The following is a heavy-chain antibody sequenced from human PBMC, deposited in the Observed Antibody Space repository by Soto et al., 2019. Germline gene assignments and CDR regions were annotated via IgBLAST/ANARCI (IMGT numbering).Heavy chain of an antibody. V-gene: IGHV4-34*01. D-gene: IGHD6-19*01. CDR2: INHSGST. Sequence: SETLSLTCAVYGGSFSGYYWSWIRQPPGKGLEWIGEINHSGSTNYNPSLKSRVTISVDTSKNQFSLKLSSVTAADTAVYYCARDGKYSSGWYVDYWGQGTLVTVSS. J-gene: IGHJ4*02. CDR3: ARDGKYSSGWYVDY. CDR1: GGSFSGYY.